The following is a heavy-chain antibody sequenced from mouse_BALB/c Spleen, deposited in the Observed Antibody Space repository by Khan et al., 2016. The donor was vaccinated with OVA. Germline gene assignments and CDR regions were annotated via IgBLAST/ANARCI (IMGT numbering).Heavy chain of an antibody. CDR2: ISSGGSLT. CDR1: GFTFSSYA. J-gene: IGHJ2*01. Sequence: EVELVESGGGLVKPGGSLKVSCAASGFTFSSYAMSWVRQTPEKRLEWVATISSGGSLTYYPDSVQGRFTISRDSGKNTLYLLMSSLRSEDTAMXYCVRVYFGYFDYWGQGTTLTVSS. CDR3: VRVYFGYFDY. D-gene: IGHD2-1*01. V-gene: IGHV5-9-3*01.